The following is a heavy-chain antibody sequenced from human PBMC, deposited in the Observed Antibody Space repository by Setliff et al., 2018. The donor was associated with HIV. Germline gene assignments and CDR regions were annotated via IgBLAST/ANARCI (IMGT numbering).Heavy chain of an antibody. Sequence: ASVKVSCKASGYSLSDCGVSWVRRAPGQGLEWRGWISAYNGHTDYAEKVQDRVTMTTDTSTTTAYMELRSLRFDDTAVYYCATFXXXGQTIPLLGGHYYHGLDVWGQGTTVTVSS. CDR1: GYSLSDCG. J-gene: IGHJ6*02. CDR3: ATFXXXGQTIPLLGGHYYHGLDV. D-gene: IGHD2-8*02. CDR2: ISAYNGHT. V-gene: IGHV1-18*01.